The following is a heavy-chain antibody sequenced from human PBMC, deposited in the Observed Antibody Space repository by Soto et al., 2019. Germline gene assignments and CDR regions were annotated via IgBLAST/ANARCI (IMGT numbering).Heavy chain of an antibody. CDR3: AKVPVPNRSSSLYLDY. CDR1: GFTFSSYG. J-gene: IGHJ4*02. V-gene: IGHV3-30*18. D-gene: IGHD6-13*01. Sequence: QVQLVESGGGVVQPGRSLRLSCAASGFTFSSYGMHWVRQAPGKGLEWVAVISYDGSNKYYADSVKGRFTISRDNSKNTLYLQMNSLRAEDTAVYYCAKVPVPNRSSSLYLDYWGQGTLVTVSS. CDR2: ISYDGSNK.